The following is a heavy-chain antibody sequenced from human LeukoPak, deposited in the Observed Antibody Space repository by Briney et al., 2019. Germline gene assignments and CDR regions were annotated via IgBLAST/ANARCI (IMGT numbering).Heavy chain of an antibody. D-gene: IGHD6-6*01. Sequence: GGSLRLSCAASGFTFSSYAMSWVRQAPGKGLEWVSAISGSGGSTYYADSVKGRFTISRDNSKNTLYLQMNSLRAEDTAVYYCARVEIAARIYYYYYMDVWGKGTTVTVSS. V-gene: IGHV3-23*01. CDR2: ISGSGGST. CDR1: GFTFSSYA. J-gene: IGHJ6*03. CDR3: ARVEIAARIYYYYYMDV.